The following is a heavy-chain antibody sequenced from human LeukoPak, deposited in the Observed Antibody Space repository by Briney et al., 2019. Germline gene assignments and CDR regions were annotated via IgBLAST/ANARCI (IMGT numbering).Heavy chain of an antibody. CDR2: INHSGSI. D-gene: IGHD6-6*01. J-gene: IGHJ5*02. V-gene: IGHV4-34*01. CDR3: ATGDVAARLGH. Sequence: RASQTLSLTCSVYTGSLSGDYLSWIRQPPGKGLEWIGEINHSGSISYNPSLKSRITISVDTSKNQFSLTVTSVTAADTGVYYCATGDVAARLGHWGQGTLVTVPS. CDR1: TGSLSGDY.